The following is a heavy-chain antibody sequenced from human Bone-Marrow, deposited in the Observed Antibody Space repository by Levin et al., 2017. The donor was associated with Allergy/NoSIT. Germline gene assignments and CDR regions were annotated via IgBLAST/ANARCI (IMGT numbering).Heavy chain of an antibody. CDR2: ISANGIST. D-gene: IGHD3-10*01. J-gene: IGHJ4*02. CDR1: GFTFSTYA. Sequence: GGSLRLSCAVSGFTFSTYAMSWVRQAPGKGLEWVSFISANGISTYSADSVKGRFTISRDNSKNTLYLQMNTLRVEDTAVYYCAKDRRSAYFGSGSSFDYWGQGTLVTVSS. CDR3: AKDRRSAYFGSGSSFDY. V-gene: IGHV3-23*01.